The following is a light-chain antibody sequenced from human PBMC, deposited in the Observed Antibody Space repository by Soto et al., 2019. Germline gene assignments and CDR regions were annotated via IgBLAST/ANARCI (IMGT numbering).Light chain of an antibody. J-gene: IGKJ1*01. CDR3: QQYGSSPWT. Sequence: EIVLTQSPGTLSLSPGERATLSCRASQSVSSSYLAWYQQKPGQAPRLLIYGVSSRATGIPGRFSGSGSGTDFTTTISRLEPEDFAEYYWQQYGSSPWTFGQGTKVEIK. CDR2: GVS. CDR1: QSVSSSY. V-gene: IGKV3-20*01.